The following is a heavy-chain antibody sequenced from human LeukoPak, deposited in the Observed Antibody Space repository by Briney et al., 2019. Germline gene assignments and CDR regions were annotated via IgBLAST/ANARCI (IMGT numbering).Heavy chain of an antibody. CDR2: ISDSGGIT. CDR1: GFTFSSYP. Sequence: PGGSLRLSCAASGFTFSSYPMTWVRQAPGKGPEWVSFISDSGGITYYADSVKGRFTISRDNSKNTLYLQMNSLRAEDTAEYYCAKNTQYSGYYDCWGQGTLVAVSS. V-gene: IGHV3-23*01. J-gene: IGHJ4*02. CDR3: AKNTQYSGYYDC. D-gene: IGHD6-6*01.